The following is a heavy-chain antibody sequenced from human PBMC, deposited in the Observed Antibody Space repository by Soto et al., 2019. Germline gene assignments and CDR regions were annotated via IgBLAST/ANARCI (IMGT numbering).Heavy chain of an antibody. J-gene: IGHJ4*02. CDR2: IFNSGST. V-gene: IGHV4-59*08. CDR1: GDSITNYH. Sequence: SETLSLTCTVSGDSITNYHWSWIRQSPEKGLEWIGYIFNSGSTAYNPSLKSRVTISADSSRSQFSLKLTSVTAADTAIYYCAGDIRSGSYRFDYWGQGTLVT. CDR3: AGDIRSGSYRFDY. D-gene: IGHD1-26*01.